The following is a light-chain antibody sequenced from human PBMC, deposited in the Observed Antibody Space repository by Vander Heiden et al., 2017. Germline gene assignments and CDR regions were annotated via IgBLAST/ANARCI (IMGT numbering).Light chain of an antibody. Sequence: QSALPQPPSVSGSPGQSITISCTGTSSDVGTYNLVSWYQQHPGKAPKLMIYDVNKRPSGVSNRFSASKSGNTASLTISGLQAEDEADYYCCSYAGSNTWVFGGGTKLTVL. V-gene: IGLV2-23*02. CDR3: CSYAGSNTWV. CDR2: DVN. J-gene: IGLJ3*02. CDR1: SSDVGTYNL.